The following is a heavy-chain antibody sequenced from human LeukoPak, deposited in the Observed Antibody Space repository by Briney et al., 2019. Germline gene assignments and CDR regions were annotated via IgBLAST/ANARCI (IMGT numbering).Heavy chain of an antibody. CDR3: ARGPSLRFLTRRAHWYFDL. Sequence: SETLSLTCTVSGGSISSSSYYWGWIRQPPGKGLEWIGSIYYSGSTYYNPSLKSRVTISVDTSKNQFSLKLSSVTAADTAVYYCARGPSLRFLTRRAHWYFDLWGRGTLVTVSS. CDR2: IYYSGST. D-gene: IGHD3-3*01. V-gene: IGHV4-39*07. CDR1: GGSISSSSYY. J-gene: IGHJ2*01.